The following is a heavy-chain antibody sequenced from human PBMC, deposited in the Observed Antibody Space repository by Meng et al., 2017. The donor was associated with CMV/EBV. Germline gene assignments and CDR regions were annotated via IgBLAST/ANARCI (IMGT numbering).Heavy chain of an antibody. CDR3: ARDILYV. V-gene: IGHV7-4-1*02. J-gene: IGHJ4*02. CDR2: INTNTGNP. CDR1: GYTVTSYA. D-gene: IGHD3-9*01. Sequence: VLRGQSGFEWKTAGASVKVSCKASGYTVTSYAMKWVRQAPGQVLEWMGWINTNTGNPTYAQGFTGRFVVSLDTSVSTAYLQISSLKAVDTAVYYCARDILYVWGQGTLVTVSS.